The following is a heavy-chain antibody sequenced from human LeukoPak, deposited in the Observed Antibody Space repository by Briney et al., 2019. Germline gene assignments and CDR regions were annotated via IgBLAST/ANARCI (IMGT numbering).Heavy chain of an antibody. CDR3: AREYCSSTSCYDEYFQH. D-gene: IGHD2-2*01. Sequence: ASVKVSCKADGYTFTSYFISWVRQAPGQGLEWMGWISAYNGNTNYAQKLQGRVTMTTDTSTSTAYMELRSLRSDDTAVYYCAREYCSSTSCYDEYFQHWGQGTLVTVSS. V-gene: IGHV1-18*01. CDR2: ISAYNGNT. J-gene: IGHJ1*01. CDR1: GYTFTSYF.